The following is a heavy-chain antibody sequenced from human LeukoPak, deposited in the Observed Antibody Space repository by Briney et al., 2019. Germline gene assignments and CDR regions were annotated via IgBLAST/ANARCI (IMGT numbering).Heavy chain of an antibody. D-gene: IGHD2-15*01. CDR2: IYYSGST. CDR3: ARRFGGGRSNWFDP. Sequence: SETLSLTCTVSGGSISSYYWSWIRQPPGKGLEWIGYIYYSGSTNYNPSLKSRVTISVDTSKNQFSLKLSSVTAADTAVYYCARRFGGGRSNWFDPWGQGTLVTVSS. V-gene: IGHV4-59*08. J-gene: IGHJ5*02. CDR1: GGSISSYY.